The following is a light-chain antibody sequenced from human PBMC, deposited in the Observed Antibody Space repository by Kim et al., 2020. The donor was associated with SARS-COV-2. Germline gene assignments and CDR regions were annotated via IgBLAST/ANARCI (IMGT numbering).Light chain of an antibody. CDR2: AAS. CDR3: QQYSRYPIT. V-gene: IGKV1D-16*01. Sequence: AFVGDTVTITCRASQDISNCLVWYQQKPEKAPKSLIYAASSLQSGVPSRFTGSGFGTDFTLTISSLQPEDFATYYCQQYSRYPITFGQGTRLEIK. CDR1: QDISNC. J-gene: IGKJ5*01.